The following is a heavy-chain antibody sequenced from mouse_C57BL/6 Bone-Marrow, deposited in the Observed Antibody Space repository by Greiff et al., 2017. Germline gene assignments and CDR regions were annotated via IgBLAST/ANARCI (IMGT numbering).Heavy chain of an antibody. D-gene: IGHD5-1-1*01. CDR2: IYPRSGNT. CDR3: AREGYLGFDY. CDR1: GYTFTSYG. V-gene: IGHV1-81*01. J-gene: IGHJ2*01. Sequence: VQLVESGAELARPGASVKLSCKASGYTFTSYGISWVKQRTGQGLEWIGEIYPRSGNTYYNEKFKGKATLTADKSSSTAYMELRSLTSEDSAVYFCAREGYLGFDYWGQGTTLTVSA.